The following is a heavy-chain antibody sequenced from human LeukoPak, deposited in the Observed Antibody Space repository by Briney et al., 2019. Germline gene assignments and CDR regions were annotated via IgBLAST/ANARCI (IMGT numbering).Heavy chain of an antibody. J-gene: IGHJ5*02. CDR1: GFRFSSYA. CDR2: IRGSGGST. D-gene: IGHD6-19*01. Sequence: GGSLRLSCAASGFRFSSYAMSWVRQAPGKGLEWVSAIRGSGGSTYYADSVKGRFTISRDNAKNSLYLQMNSLRAEDTALYYCARGPSVGSGWSPDLWGQGTLVTVSS. V-gene: IGHV3-23*01. CDR3: ARGPSVGSGWSPDL.